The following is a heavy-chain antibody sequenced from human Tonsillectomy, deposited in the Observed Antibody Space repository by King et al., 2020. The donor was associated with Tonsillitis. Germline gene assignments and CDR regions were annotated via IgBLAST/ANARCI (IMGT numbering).Heavy chain of an antibody. CDR2: IRYDGSNK. Sequence: VQLVESGGGVVQPGGSLRLSCAASGFTFSSYGMHWVHQAPGKGLEWVAFIRYDGSNKYYADSVKGRFTISRDNSKNTLYLQMNSLRAEDTAVYYCAKDFETTGTTGWFDPWGQGTLVTVSS. V-gene: IGHV3-30*02. CDR1: GFTFSSYG. D-gene: IGHD1-1*01. CDR3: AKDFETTGTTGWFDP. J-gene: IGHJ5*02.